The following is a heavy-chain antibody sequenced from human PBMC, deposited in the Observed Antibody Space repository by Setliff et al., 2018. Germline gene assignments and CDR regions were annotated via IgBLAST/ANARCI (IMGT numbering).Heavy chain of an antibody. CDR2: INHSGST. J-gene: IGHJ2*01. D-gene: IGHD3-22*01. Sequence: SETLSLTCAVYGESFSGHYWSWIRQPPGKGLEWIGEINHSGSTNYNPSLKSRVTISVDTSKNTFSLKLNSVNAADTAVYYCARHHAQYYSDSSGYYYEDWYFDLWGRGTLVTVSS. V-gene: IGHV4-34*01. CDR3: ARHHAQYYSDSSGYYYEDWYFDL. CDR1: GESFSGHY.